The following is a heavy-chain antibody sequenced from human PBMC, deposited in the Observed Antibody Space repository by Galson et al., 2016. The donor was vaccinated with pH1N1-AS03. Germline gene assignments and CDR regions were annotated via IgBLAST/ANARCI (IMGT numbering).Heavy chain of an antibody. CDR1: GFTFSRYP. CDR3: ARGRGYGQYYFDY. D-gene: IGHD3-10*01. Sequence: SLRLSCAASGFTFSRYPIHWVRQAPGKGLEWEALISYDGVTEHYADSVKGRFTISRDNTKNTLYLQMNSLRVEDTAVYFCARGRGYGQYYFDYWGQGTTVTVS. J-gene: IGHJ4*02. CDR2: ISYDGVTE. V-gene: IGHV3-30*03.